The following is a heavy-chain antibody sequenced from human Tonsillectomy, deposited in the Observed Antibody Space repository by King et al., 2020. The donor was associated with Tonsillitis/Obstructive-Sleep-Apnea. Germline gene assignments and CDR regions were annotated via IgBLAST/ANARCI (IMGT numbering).Heavy chain of an antibody. V-gene: IGHV3-9*01. CDR2: ISWNRGSV. CDR3: AKDLMIAVAGTPGDAFDI. Sequence: VQLVESGGGLVQPGRSLRLPCVASGFTFDDYAMYWVRHAPGKGLEWVSGISWNRGSVAYADSVKGRFTISRDNAKNSLYPQMNSLRAEDTALYYGAKDLMIAVAGTPGDAFDIWGQGTMVTVSS. J-gene: IGHJ3*02. D-gene: IGHD6-13*01. CDR1: GFTFDDYA.